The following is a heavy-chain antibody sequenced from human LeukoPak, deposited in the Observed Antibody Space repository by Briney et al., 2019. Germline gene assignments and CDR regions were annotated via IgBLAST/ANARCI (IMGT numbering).Heavy chain of an antibody. V-gene: IGHV1-69*05. CDR3: ARNGKRVVYYFDY. CDR2: IIPIFGTA. Sequence: SVKVSCKASGGTFSSYAISWVRQAPGQGLEWMGGIIPIFGTANYAQKFQGRVTITTDESTSTAYMELSRLRSEDTAVYYCARNGKRVVYYFDYWGQGTLVTVSS. CDR1: GGTFSSYA. D-gene: IGHD2-15*01. J-gene: IGHJ4*02.